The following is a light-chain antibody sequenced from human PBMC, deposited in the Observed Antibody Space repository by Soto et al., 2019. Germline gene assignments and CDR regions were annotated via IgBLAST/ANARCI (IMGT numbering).Light chain of an antibody. CDR2: AAS. Sequence: DIQITQSPSSLSASVGDRVTITCRASQDITNNLNWYQHKPGKAPELLIFAASSLVSGVPSRFSGGGSGTDFTLTISSLQPEDFATYYCLQIYSRSSCSFGPGTKVEVK. J-gene: IGKJ3*01. V-gene: IGKV1-39*01. CDR3: LQIYSRSSCS. CDR1: QDITNN.